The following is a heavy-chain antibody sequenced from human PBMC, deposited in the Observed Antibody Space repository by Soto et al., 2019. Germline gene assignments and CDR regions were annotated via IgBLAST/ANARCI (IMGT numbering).Heavy chain of an antibody. CDR1: GYTFTSYD. V-gene: IGHV1-8*01. Sequence: GASVKVSCKASGYTFTSYDINWVRQATGQGLEWMGWMNPNSGNTGYAQKFQGRVTMTRNTSISTAYMELSSLRSEDTAVYYCARLHDGWNYPRPSPYYYYMDVWGKGTTVTVSS. CDR2: MNPNSGNT. D-gene: IGHD1-7*01. J-gene: IGHJ6*03. CDR3: ARLHDGWNYPRPSPYYYYMDV.